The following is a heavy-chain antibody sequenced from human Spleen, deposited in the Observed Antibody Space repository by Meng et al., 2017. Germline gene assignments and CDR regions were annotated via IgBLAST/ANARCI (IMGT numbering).Heavy chain of an antibody. D-gene: IGHD4-11*01. CDR3: ARGPTTMAHDFDY. J-gene: IGHJ4*02. Sequence: SETLSLTCVVSGGSFSDYYWSWIRQPPGKGLEWIGEINHSGSTNYNPSLESRATISVDTSQVNLSLKLSSVTAADSAVYYCARGPTTMAHDFDYWGQGTLVTVSS. CDR2: INHSGST. CDR1: GGSFSDYY. V-gene: IGHV4-34*01.